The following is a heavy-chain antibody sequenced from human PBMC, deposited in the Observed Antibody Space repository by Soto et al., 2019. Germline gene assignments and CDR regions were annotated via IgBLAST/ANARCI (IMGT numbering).Heavy chain of an antibody. CDR3: ASRKSYYASGTDH. CDR1: GDSINSADYY. J-gene: IGHJ4*02. V-gene: IGHV4-30-4*01. D-gene: IGHD3-10*01. Sequence: SETLSLTCTVSGDSINSADYYWNWIRQTPGKGLEWIGHIYYSGAIDYNPSLKSRVTISLDTSKNQFSLRLSSVTAADTAIYYCASRKSYYASGTDHWGPGTLVTVS. CDR2: IYYSGAI.